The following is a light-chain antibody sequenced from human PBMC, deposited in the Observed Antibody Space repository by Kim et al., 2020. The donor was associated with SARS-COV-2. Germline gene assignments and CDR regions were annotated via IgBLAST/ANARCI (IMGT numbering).Light chain of an antibody. CDR2: GVS. J-gene: IGKJ2*01. CDR1: QSLNNNY. V-gene: IGKV3-20*01. CDR3: QYYGRSLYT. Sequence: EIVLTQSPGTLSLSPGERATLSSRASQSLNNNYLAWYQQKPGQAPRLLIYGVSNRATDIPDRFSGSGSGTDFTLTINRLEPGDFVVYYCQYYGRSLYTFGPGTKLEI.